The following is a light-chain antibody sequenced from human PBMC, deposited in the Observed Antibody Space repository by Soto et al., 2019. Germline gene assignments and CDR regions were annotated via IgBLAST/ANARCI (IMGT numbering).Light chain of an antibody. V-gene: IGKV1-5*03. Sequence: DIQMTQCPSTLSASVGDRVTITCRASQSISSWLAWYQQKPGKAPKLLIYKASSLESGVPSRFSGSGSGTELTLTISSLQPDDFATYYCQQYNSYLWTFGQGTKVAIK. CDR3: QQYNSYLWT. J-gene: IGKJ1*01. CDR2: KAS. CDR1: QSISSW.